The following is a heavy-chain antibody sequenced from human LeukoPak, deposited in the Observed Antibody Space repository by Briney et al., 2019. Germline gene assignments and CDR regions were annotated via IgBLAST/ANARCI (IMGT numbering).Heavy chain of an antibody. CDR2: MHPSGST. J-gene: IGHJ4*02. CDR1: GGSFSGYY. CDR3: ARGADRAKIAY. Sequence: QPSETLSLTCAVYGGSFSGYYWSSIRQPPGKGLEWIGEMHPSGSTNYNPSLKNRVTISLDTSKNQFSLNLSSVTAADTAVYYCARGADRAKIAYWGQGTLVLVSS. V-gene: IGHV4-34*01.